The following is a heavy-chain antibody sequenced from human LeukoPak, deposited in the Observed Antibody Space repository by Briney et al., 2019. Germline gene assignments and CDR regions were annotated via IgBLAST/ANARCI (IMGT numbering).Heavy chain of an antibody. CDR1: GGSISSYY. CDR2: IFTSGST. V-gene: IGHV4-4*07. CDR3: GRDIRPQQLVPRFDS. Sequence: SETLSLTCTVSGGSISSYYWSWIRQPAGKGLEWIGRIFTSGSTNYNPSLKSRVTMSVDTSKNQFSLKLTSVTAADTAVYYCGRDIRPQQLVPRFDSWGQGTLVTVSS. D-gene: IGHD6-13*01. J-gene: IGHJ4*02.